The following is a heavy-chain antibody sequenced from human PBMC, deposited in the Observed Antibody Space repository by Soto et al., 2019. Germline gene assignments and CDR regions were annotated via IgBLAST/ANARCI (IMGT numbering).Heavy chain of an antibody. Sequence: VKVSCKASGFNFTGNCLRWGRQGPGQGLEWMGWISAYNGNTNYAQKLQGRVTMTTDTSTSTAYMELRSLRSDDTAVYYCARDLGYSSGWYVDYWGQGTLVTVSS. J-gene: IGHJ4*02. D-gene: IGHD6-19*01. CDR3: ARDLGYSSGWYVDY. V-gene: IGHV1-18*01. CDR1: GFNFTGNC. CDR2: ISAYNGNT.